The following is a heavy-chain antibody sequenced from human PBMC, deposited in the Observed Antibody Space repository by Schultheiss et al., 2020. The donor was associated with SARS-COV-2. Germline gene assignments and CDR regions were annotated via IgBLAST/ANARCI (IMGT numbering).Heavy chain of an antibody. J-gene: IGHJ3*02. CDR2: IYDSGST. Sequence: SQTLSLTCPVSGGSITTGGNYWSWIRQHPGKGLEWIGYIYDSGSTYYNPSLESRLTISLDTSKNQFSLSLSSVTAADTAVYYCARDGLDPVGDAFDTWGQGTMVTVSS. CDR1: GGSITTGGNY. D-gene: IGHD3/OR15-3a*01. CDR3: ARDGLDPVGDAFDT. V-gene: IGHV4-31*03.